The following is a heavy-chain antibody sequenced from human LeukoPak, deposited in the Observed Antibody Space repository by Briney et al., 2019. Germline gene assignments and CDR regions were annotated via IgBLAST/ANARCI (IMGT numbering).Heavy chain of an antibody. D-gene: IGHD3-10*01. CDR2: INHSGST. Sequence: PSGTLSLTCAVYGGSFSGYYWSWIRQPPGKGLEWIGEINHSGSTNYNPSLKSRVTISVDTSKNQFSLKLSSVTAADTAVYYCASEGNYYGSGSLDAFDIWGQGTMVTVSS. J-gene: IGHJ3*02. V-gene: IGHV4-34*01. CDR3: ASEGNYYGSGSLDAFDI. CDR1: GGSFSGYY.